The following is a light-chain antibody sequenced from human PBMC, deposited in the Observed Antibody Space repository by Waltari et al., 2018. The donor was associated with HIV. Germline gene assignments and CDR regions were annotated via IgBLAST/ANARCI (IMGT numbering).Light chain of an antibody. V-gene: IGLV1-51*01. CDR2: DNG. CDR1: NSNLGNNF. Sequence: QSILTQSPSVSAAPGQTVTVSCSGDNSNLGNNFVSWYQQVPGRAPRLLIYDNGKRPSGIPERFAAFKAGVSATLVIAGLQIVDEADYYCGTWDSSLSLYVFGPGTTVSV. J-gene: IGLJ1*01. CDR3: GTWDSSLSLYV.